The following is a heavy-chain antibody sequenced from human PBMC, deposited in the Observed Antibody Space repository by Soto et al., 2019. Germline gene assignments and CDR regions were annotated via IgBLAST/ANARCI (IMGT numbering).Heavy chain of an antibody. CDR1: GGSISSGGYY. D-gene: IGHD6-6*01. Sequence: PSETLSLTCTVSGGSISSGGYYWSWIRQHPGKGLEWIGYIYYSGSTYYNPSLKSRVTISVDTSKNQFSLKLSSVTAADTAVYYCARDRSSSSEGGYSYYYGMEVWGQGTTVTVSS. J-gene: IGHJ6*01. CDR3: ARDRSSSSEGGYSYYYGMEV. V-gene: IGHV4-31*03. CDR2: IYYSGST.